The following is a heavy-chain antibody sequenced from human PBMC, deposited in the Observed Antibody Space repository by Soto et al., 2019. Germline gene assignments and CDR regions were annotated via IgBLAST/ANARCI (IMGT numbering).Heavy chain of an antibody. CDR2: IKTDGSST. D-gene: IGHD5-18*01. CDR3: AKREGNTYGLFH. Sequence: AGGSLRLSCAASGFSFSNYWIHWVRQAPGKGLVWVSRIKTDGSSTDYAASVKGRFTISRDNAKNTLYLQMNSLTAEDTAVYYCAKREGNTYGLFHWGQGTLVTVSS. J-gene: IGHJ4*02. CDR1: GFSFSNYW. V-gene: IGHV3-74*01.